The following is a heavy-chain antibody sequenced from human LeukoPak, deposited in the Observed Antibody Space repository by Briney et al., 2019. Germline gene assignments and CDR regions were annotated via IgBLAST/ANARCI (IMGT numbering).Heavy chain of an antibody. CDR1: GFTFSSYG. CDR3: AKDWSEGSGSYIDY. V-gene: IGHV3-30*19. Sequence: GGSLRLSCAASGFTFSSYGMHWVRQAPGKGLEWLVVASYDGTRQYYADFVRGRFTISRDNSKNTLYLDMNRLRVDDTAVYYCAKDWSEGSGSYIDYWGQGALVTVSS. CDR2: ASYDGTRQ. J-gene: IGHJ4*02. D-gene: IGHD3-10*01.